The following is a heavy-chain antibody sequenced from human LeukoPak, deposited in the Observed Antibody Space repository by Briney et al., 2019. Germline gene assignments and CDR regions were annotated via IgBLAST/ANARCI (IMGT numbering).Heavy chain of an antibody. Sequence: SETLSLTCTMSGGSIISSYWSWIRQPPGKRVEWIGYIFYDGSTTYNPSLKSRRTISVHTSKNQFSLKLSSVTAAYTAVHYCSTKGTGRYSTFDQWGQGTLVTVSS. V-gene: IGHV4-59*01. J-gene: IGHJ4*02. D-gene: IGHD3-10*01. CDR2: IFYDGST. CDR3: STKGTGRYSTFDQ. CDR1: GGSIISSY.